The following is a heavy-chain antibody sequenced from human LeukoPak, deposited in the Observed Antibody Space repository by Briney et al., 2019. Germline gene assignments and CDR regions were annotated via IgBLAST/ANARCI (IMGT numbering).Heavy chain of an antibody. V-gene: IGHV3-23*01. CDR1: GFTFSSYA. Sequence: GGSLRLSCAASGFTFSSYAMSWVRQIPGKGLEWVSAISGSDAGTYYADSVKGRFTISRDNSKNTLYLQMNSLRAEDTAVYYCANRATSPLNYWGQGTLVTVSS. CDR2: ISGSDAGT. CDR3: ANRATSPLNY. D-gene: IGHD2-8*01. J-gene: IGHJ4*02.